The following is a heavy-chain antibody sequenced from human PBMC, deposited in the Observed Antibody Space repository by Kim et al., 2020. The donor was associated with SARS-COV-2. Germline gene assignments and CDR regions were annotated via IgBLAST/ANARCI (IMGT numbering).Heavy chain of an antibody. V-gene: IGHV3-23*01. CDR3: AKDYAVWMLLYDS. D-gene: IGHD3-16*01. Sequence: YADSVKGRFTISRDNSKNTLYLQMNSLRADDTAVYYCAKDYAVWMLLYDSWGQGTLVTVSS. J-gene: IGHJ4*02.